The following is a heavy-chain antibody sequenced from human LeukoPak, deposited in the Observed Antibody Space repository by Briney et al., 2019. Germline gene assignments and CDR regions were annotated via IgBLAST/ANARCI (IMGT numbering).Heavy chain of an antibody. CDR2: IYPGDSDT. CDR1: GYIFNSYW. V-gene: IGHV5-51*01. D-gene: IGHD4-17*01. CDR3: ARQGDYDLDY. J-gene: IGHJ4*02. Sequence: GESLKISCKGTGYIFNSYWIGWVRQMPGKGLEWMGIIYPGDSDTRYSPSFQGQVTISADKSISTAYLHWSSLKASDTAMYYCARQGDYDLDYWGLGTLVTVSS.